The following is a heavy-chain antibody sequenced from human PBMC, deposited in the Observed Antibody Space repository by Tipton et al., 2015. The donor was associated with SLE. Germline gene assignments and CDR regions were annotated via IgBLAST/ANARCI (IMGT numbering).Heavy chain of an antibody. Sequence: QSGPEVKKPGSSVKVSCKASGGTFSSYAISWVRQAPGQGLEWMGWINPNSGGTNYAQKFQGRVTMTRDTSISTAYMELSRLRSDDTAVYYCAREIMVRSYGMDVWGQGTTVTVSS. CDR2: INPNSGGT. CDR3: AREIMVRSYGMDV. D-gene: IGHD3-10*01. CDR1: GGTFSSYA. J-gene: IGHJ6*02. V-gene: IGHV1-2*02.